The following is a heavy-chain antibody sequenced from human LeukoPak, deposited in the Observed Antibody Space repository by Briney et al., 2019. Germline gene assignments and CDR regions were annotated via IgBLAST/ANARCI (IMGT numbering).Heavy chain of an antibody. J-gene: IGHJ4*02. D-gene: IGHD2-15*01. CDR2: IKQDGNEK. CDR1: GFTFSSYW. V-gene: IGHV3-7*01. Sequence: GGSLRLSCAASGFTFSSYWMSWVRQAPGKGLEWVANIKQDGNEKYYVDSVKGRFTISRDNAKNSLYLQMNSLRAEDTAVYYCARHDHYSGGSCVYWGQGTLVTVSS. CDR3: ARHDHYSGGSCVY.